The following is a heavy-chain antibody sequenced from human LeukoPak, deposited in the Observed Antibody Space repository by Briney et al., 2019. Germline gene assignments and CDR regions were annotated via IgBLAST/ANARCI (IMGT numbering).Heavy chain of an antibody. V-gene: IGHV4-59*01. Sequence: SETLSLTCTVSGDSISSSYWSWIRQPPWNRPEWIGYISYSGSTSSNPSLRSRVTISVDTSKNQFSLRLTSVTAADTAMYYCARGGQLSWFDPWGQGTLVTVSS. D-gene: IGHD5-18*01. CDR1: GDSISSSY. CDR3: ARGGQLSWFDP. CDR2: ISYSGST. J-gene: IGHJ5*02.